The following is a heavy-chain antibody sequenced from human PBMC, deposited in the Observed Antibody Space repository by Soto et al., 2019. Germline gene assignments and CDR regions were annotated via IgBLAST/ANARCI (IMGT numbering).Heavy chain of an antibody. CDR2: IYYSGST. CDR1: GGSISSSSYY. CDR3: ARQDYGDAPFDY. V-gene: IGHV4-39*01. Sequence: QLQLQESGPGLVKPSETLSLTCTVSGGSISSSSYYWGWIRQPPGKGLEWIGSIYYSGSTYYNPPLRSRVTISVDTSKNQFSLKLSSVTAADTAVYYCARQDYGDAPFDYWGQGTLVTVSS. J-gene: IGHJ4*02. D-gene: IGHD4-17*01.